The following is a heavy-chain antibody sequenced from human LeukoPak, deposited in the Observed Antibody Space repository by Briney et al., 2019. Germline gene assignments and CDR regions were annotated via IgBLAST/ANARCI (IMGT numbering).Heavy chain of an antibody. CDR3: TRGRIAVAGKPFDY. CDR2: IRSKGYGGTT. CDR1: GFTFGDYA. V-gene: IGHV3-49*04. J-gene: IGHJ4*02. D-gene: IGHD6-19*01. Sequence: PGGSLRLSCTASGFTFGDYAMSWVRQAPGKELEWVGFIRSKGYGGTTEYAASVKGRFTISRDDSKSIAYLQMNSLKTEDTAVYYCTRGRIAVAGKPFDYWGQGTLVTVSS.